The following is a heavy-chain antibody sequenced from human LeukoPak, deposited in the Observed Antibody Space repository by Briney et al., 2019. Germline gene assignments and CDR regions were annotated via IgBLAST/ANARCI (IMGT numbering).Heavy chain of an antibody. J-gene: IGHJ4*02. D-gene: IGHD1-1*01. CDR1: GSTFSSYA. Sequence: ASVKVSCKASGSTFSSYAISWVRQDPGQGLEWMGGIIPIFGTANYAQKFQGRVTITTDESTSTAYMELSSLRSEDTAVYYCARGPELERFDYWGQGTLVTVSS. CDR2: IIPIFGTA. V-gene: IGHV1-69*05. CDR3: ARGPELERFDY.